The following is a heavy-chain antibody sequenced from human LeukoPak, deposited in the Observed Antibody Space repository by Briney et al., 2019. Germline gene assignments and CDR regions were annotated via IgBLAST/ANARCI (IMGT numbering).Heavy chain of an antibody. Sequence: PGGSLRLSCAASGFTFSSYWMSWVRQAPGKGLEWVANIKQDGSEKYYVDSVKGRFTISRDNAKNSLYLRMNSLRAEDTAVYYCARESYDFWSGYYWRYFDYWGQGTLVTVSS. J-gene: IGHJ4*02. CDR3: ARESYDFWSGYYWRYFDY. CDR2: IKQDGSEK. CDR1: GFTFSSYW. V-gene: IGHV3-7*01. D-gene: IGHD3-3*01.